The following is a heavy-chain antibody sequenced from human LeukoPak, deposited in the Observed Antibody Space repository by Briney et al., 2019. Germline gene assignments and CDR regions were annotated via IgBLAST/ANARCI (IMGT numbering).Heavy chain of an antibody. CDR2: IYTTGST. CDR1: GGSIRSGSYY. CDR3: AREGRDTAVFDY. Sequence: PSETLSLTCTVSGGSIRSGSYYWSWIRQPAGKGQEWIGRIYTTGSTNYNPSLESRVTISVDTSKNQFSLNLNSVTAADTAMYYCAREGRDTAVFDYWGQGALVTVSS. J-gene: IGHJ4*02. V-gene: IGHV4-61*02. D-gene: IGHD5-18*01.